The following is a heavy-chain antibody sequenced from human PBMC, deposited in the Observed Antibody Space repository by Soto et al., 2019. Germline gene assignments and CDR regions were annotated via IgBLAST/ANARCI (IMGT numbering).Heavy chain of an antibody. D-gene: IGHD2-15*01. CDR2: IIPIFGTA. J-gene: IGHJ3*02. V-gene: IGHV1-69*12. Sequence: QVQLVQSGAEVKKPGSSVKVSCKASGGTFSSYAISWVRQAPGQGLEWMGVIIPIFGTANYAQKFQGRVTITADESTSTAYMELSSLRSEDTAVYYCASGLVAISTRAFDIWGQGTMVTVSS. CDR3: ASGLVAISTRAFDI. CDR1: GGTFSSYA.